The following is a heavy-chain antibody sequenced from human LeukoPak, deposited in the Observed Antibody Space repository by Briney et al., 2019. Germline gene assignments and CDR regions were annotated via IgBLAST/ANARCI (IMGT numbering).Heavy chain of an antibody. CDR1: GGSISSYY. D-gene: IGHD5-18*01. CDR2: IYYSGST. V-gene: IGHV4-59*01. Sequence: SETLSLTCTVSGGSISSYYWSWIRQPPGKGLEWIGYIYYSGSTNYNPSLKSPVTISVDTSKNQFPLKLSSVTAADTAVYYCARGRKYSYGYRVNELGSGYFDNWGQGTPVTVSS. J-gene: IGHJ4*02. CDR3: ARGRKYSYGYRVNELGSGYFDN.